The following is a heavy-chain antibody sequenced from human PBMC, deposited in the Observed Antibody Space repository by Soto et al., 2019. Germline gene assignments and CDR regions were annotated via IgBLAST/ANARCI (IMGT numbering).Heavy chain of an antibody. CDR3: AILNSYNYNYYGIAV. V-gene: IGHV5-51*01. D-gene: IGHD1-26*01. J-gene: IGHJ6*01. CDR2: VYPGDSDS. Sequence: GESLKISCRGSGYSFTSYWIGWVRQMPGKGLEWMGIVYPGDSDSRYSPSFQGEVTISADKSISTAYLQWSSLKASDTAMYYCAILNSYNYNYYGIAVWGQGNTVTVSS. CDR1: GYSFTSYW.